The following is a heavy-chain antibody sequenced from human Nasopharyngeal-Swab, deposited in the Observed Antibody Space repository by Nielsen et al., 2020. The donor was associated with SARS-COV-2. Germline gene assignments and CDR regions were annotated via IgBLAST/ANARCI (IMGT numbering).Heavy chain of an antibody. CDR3: ARDFDKTGD. Sequence: GGSLRLSCAVSGFTFSDHWIHWVRQVPGKGLVWVSRFNIDGSRTGYADSVKGRFTISRDNAKNTVYLQMNGLRVEDTALYYCARDFDKTGDWGQGTLVTVSS. CDR1: GFTFSDHW. J-gene: IGHJ4*02. CDR2: FNIDGSRT. V-gene: IGHV3-74*01. D-gene: IGHD7-27*01.